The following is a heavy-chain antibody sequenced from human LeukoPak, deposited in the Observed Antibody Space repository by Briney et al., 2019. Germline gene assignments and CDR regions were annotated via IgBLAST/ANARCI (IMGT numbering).Heavy chain of an antibody. V-gene: IGHV4-39*01. D-gene: IGHD1-1*01. CDR1: GGSISSSSYY. CDR2: IYYSGYI. J-gene: IGHJ4*02. Sequence: SETLSLTCTVSGGSISSSSYYWGWIRQPPGKGLEWIGSIYYSGYIYYNPSLKSRVTISVDTSKNQFPLKLSSATAADTAVYYCARIYKAMGIDYWGQGTLVTVSS. CDR3: ARIYKAMGIDY.